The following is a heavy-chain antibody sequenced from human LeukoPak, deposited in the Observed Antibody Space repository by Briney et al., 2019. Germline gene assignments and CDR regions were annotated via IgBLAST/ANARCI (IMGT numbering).Heavy chain of an antibody. CDR3: ARHSGFDY. J-gene: IGHJ4*02. CDR2: IYCSGST. Sequence: SETLSLTCTVSGGSISSSSYYWGWIRQPPGKGLEWIGSIYCSGSTYYNPSLKSRVTISVDTSKSQFSLKLSSVTAADTAVYYCARHSGFDYWGQGTLVTVSS. CDR1: GGSISSSSYY. V-gene: IGHV4-39*01.